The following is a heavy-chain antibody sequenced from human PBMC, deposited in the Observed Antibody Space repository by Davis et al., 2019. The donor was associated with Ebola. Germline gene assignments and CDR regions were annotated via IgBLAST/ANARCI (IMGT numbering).Heavy chain of an antibody. CDR2: IYYSGST. CDR3: ARQSSLRDFWSGYYTLLYFDY. CDR1: GGSFSGYY. V-gene: IGHV4-39*01. Sequence: MPSETLSLTCAVYGGSFSGYYWGWIRQPPGKGLEWIGSIYYSGSTYYTPSLKSRVTISVDTSKNQFSLKLRSVTAADTAVYYCARQSSLRDFWSGYYTLLYFDYWGQGTLVTVSS. D-gene: IGHD3-3*01. J-gene: IGHJ4*02.